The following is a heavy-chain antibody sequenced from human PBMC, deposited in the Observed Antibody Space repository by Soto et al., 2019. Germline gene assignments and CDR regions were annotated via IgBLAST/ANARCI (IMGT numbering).Heavy chain of an antibody. J-gene: IGHJ5*02. CDR3: ARLYSNYGPLDP. D-gene: IGHD4-17*01. V-gene: IGHV3-11*01. CDR2: VSNTGRII. Sequence: QVQLVESGGGLVKPGGSLRLSCAASGFSFSDYYMSWMRQAPGKGPEWVSYVSNTGRIIYDADSVKGRFTISRDNAKSSLYLQMNSLRVEDTAVYYCARLYSNYGPLDPWGQGTLVTVSS. CDR1: GFSFSDYY.